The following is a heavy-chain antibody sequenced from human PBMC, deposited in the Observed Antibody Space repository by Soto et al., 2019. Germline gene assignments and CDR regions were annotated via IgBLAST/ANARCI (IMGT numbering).Heavy chain of an antibody. CDR3: ANHGGYCSGGSCYSSFDY. V-gene: IGHV1-69*02. CDR2: IIPILGIA. CDR1: GGTFSSYT. D-gene: IGHD2-15*01. Sequence: SVKVSCKASGGTFSSYTISWVRQAPGQGLEWMGRIIPILGIANYAQKFQGRVTITADKSTSTAYMELSSLRSEDTAVYYCANHGGYCSGGSCYSSFDYWGQGTLVTVSS. J-gene: IGHJ4*02.